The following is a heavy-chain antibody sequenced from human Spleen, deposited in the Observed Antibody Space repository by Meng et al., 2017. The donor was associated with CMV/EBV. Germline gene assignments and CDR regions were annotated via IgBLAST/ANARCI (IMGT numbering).Heavy chain of an antibody. CDR2: MNPTSGNT. CDR3: ARRKHYYGSGSPFDP. Sequence: ASVKVSCKASGYTFTSYDINWVRQATGQGLEWMGWMNPTSGNTGYAQKFQGRVTITRNTSISTAYMELSSLRSEDTAVYYCARRKHYYGSGSPFDPWGQGTLVTVSS. CDR1: GYTFTSYD. J-gene: IGHJ5*02. V-gene: IGHV1-8*03. D-gene: IGHD3-10*01.